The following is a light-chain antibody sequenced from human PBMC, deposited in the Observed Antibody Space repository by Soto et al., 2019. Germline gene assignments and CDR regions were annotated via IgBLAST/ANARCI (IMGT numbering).Light chain of an antibody. CDR3: SSYTSSSRV. Sequence: QSALTQPASVSGSPGQSITISCTGTSSDVGGYKYVSWYQQYPGKAPKLMIYDVSYRPSGISHRFSGSKSGNTASLTISGLQAEDEADYYCSSYTSSSRVFGGGTKLTVL. CDR1: SSDVGGYKY. CDR2: DVS. V-gene: IGLV2-14*01. J-gene: IGLJ3*02.